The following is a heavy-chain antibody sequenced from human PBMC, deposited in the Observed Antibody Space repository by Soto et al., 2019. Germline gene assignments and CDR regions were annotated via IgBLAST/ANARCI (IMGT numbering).Heavy chain of an antibody. CDR3: ASSAGHPGDFLYYSGMGV. J-gene: IGHJ6*02. Sequence: SETLSRTYSVSGASIRRYYWHWIRQPQGKGLEWIGYVYYSDYTRYSSSLKSRVTISVDTSKSQFYLRLNSVTAADTAVYYCASSAGHPGDFLYYSGMGVWGQVPTSTVSS. CDR1: GASIRRYY. D-gene: IGHD3-10*01. CDR2: VYYSDYT. V-gene: IGHV4-59*01.